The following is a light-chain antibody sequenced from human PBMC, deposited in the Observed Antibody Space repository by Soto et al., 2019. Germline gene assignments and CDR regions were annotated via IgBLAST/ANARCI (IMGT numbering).Light chain of an antibody. V-gene: IGKV3D-15*01. CDR2: GAS. Sequence: EIVMTQSPATLSVSPGGRATLSCRASQSVSSTLAWYQQKPGQAPRLLIYGASSRATGIPDRFSGSGSGTEFTLTISTLQSEDFAIYYCQHYNNWPPWTFGQGTKVDI. CDR1: QSVSST. CDR3: QHYNNWPPWT. J-gene: IGKJ1*01.